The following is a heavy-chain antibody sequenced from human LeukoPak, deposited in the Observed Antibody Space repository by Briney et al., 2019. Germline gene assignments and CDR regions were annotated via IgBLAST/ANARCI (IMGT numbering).Heavy chain of an antibody. CDR2: INPSGGST. CDR1: GYTFTSYY. J-gene: IGHJ4*02. D-gene: IGHD4-17*01. CDR3: ASTTHDDYGDYYFDY. Sequence: ASVKVSFKASGYTFTSYYMHWVRQAPGQGLEWMGIINPSGGSTSYAQKFQGRVTMTRDTSTSTVYMELSSLRSEDTAVYYCASTTHDDYGDYYFDYWGQGTLVTVSS. V-gene: IGHV1-46*01.